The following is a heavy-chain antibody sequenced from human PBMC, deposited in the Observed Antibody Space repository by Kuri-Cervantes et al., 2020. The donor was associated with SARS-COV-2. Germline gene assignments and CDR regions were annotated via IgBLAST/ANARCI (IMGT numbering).Heavy chain of an antibody. CDR3: ARDQGLYSSSSHPEGYYYGMDV. CDR1: GFTFSSYA. CDR2: ISYDGSNK. D-gene: IGHD6-6*01. J-gene: IGHJ6*02. V-gene: IGHV3-30-3*01. Sequence: GGSLRLSCAASGFTFSSYAMHWVRQAPGKGLEWVAVISYDGSNKYHADSVKGRFTISRDNSKNTLYLQMNSLRAEDTAVYYCARDQGLYSSSSHPEGYYYGMDVWGQGTTVTVSS.